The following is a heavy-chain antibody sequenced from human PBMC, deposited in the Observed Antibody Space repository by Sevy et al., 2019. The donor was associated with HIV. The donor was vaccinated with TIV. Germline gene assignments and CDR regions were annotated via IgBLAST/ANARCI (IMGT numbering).Heavy chain of an antibody. D-gene: IGHD3-10*01. V-gene: IGHV4-34*01. CDR1: GGSFSGYY. Sequence: SETLSLTCAVYGGSFSGYYWSWIRQPPGKGLEWIGEINHSGSTNYNPSLKSRVTISVDTSNNQFSLKLRSVTAADTAVYYCARERVKYYYGSGSYYNGNYYYGMDVWGQGTTVTVSS. J-gene: IGHJ6*02. CDR2: INHSGST. CDR3: ARERVKYYYGSGSYYNGNYYYGMDV.